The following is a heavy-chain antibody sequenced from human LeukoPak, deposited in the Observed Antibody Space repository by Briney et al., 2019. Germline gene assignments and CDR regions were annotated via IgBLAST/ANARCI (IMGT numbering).Heavy chain of an antibody. J-gene: IGHJ5*02. D-gene: IGHD2-2*01. CDR2: IIPIFGTA. V-gene: IGHV1-69*05. Sequence: ASVKVSCKASGGTFSSYAISWVRQAPGQGLEWMGGIIPIFGTANYAQKFQGRVTITTDESTSTAYMELSSLRSEDTAVYYCARGDYQLLADLDPWGQGTLVTVSS. CDR1: GGTFSSYA. CDR3: ARGDYQLLADLDP.